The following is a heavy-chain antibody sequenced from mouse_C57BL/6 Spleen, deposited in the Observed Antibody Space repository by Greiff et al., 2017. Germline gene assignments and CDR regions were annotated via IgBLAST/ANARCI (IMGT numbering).Heavy chain of an antibody. CDR1: GYAFSSSW. CDR2: IYPGDGDT. Sequence: QVQLKESGPELVKPGASVKISCKASGYAFSSSWMNWVKQRPGKGLEWIGRIYPGDGDTNYNGKFKGKATLTADKSSSTAYMQLSSLTSEDSAVSFCARGDDDPAWFAYWGQGTLVTVSA. D-gene: IGHD3-3*01. CDR3: ARGDDDPAWFAY. V-gene: IGHV1-82*01. J-gene: IGHJ3*01.